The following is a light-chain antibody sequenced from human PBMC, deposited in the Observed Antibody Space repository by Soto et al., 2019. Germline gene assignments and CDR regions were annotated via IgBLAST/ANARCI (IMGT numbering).Light chain of an antibody. V-gene: IGKV3-20*01. CDR1: QSVSSSY. CDR3: QQYGSSPFP. CDR2: GAS. J-gene: IGKJ3*01. Sequence: EIVLTQSPGTLSLSPGERATLSCRASQSVSSSYLAWYQQKPGQAPRLLIYGASSRATGIPDRFSGSGSGTDFTLTISRLEPEDFAVYYCQQYGSSPFPVRPGTMVDIX.